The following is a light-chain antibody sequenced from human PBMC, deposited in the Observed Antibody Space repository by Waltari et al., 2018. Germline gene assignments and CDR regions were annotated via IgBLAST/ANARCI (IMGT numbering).Light chain of an antibody. CDR3: QQYYRSRT. Sequence: DIVMTQSXDSLAVSLGERATINCKSSQSVLYSSNNKNYLAWYQQKPGQPPKLLIRWSSTRESGVPDRXSGXGSGTDFTLTISSLXXEXXXVXXCQQYYRSRTFGQGTRVEIK. CDR2: WSS. CDR1: QSVLYSSNNKNY. J-gene: IGKJ1*01. V-gene: IGKV4-1*01.